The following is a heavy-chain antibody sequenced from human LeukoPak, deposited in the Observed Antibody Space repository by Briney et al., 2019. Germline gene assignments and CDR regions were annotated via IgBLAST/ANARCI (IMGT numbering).Heavy chain of an antibody. J-gene: IGHJ4*02. V-gene: IGHV4-61*01. CDR1: GGSVSSGSYY. Sequence: SETLSLTCTVSGGSVSSGSYYWSWIRQPPGKGLEWIGYIYYSGSTNYNPSLKSRVTISVDTSKNQYSLKLSSVTAADTAVYYCARSGGVVVPAELDYWGQGTLVTVSS. CDR2: IYYSGST. D-gene: IGHD2-2*01. CDR3: ARSGGVVVPAELDY.